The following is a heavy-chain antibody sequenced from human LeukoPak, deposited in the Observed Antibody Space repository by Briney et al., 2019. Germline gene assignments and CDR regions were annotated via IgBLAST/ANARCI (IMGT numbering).Heavy chain of an antibody. J-gene: IGHJ5*02. CDR2: IYYSGST. CDR3: ARGSRLNYYGSGKHWFDP. V-gene: IGHV4-39*01. D-gene: IGHD3-10*01. CDR1: GGSISSSSYY. Sequence: SETLSLTCTVSGGSISSSSYYWGWIRQPPGKGLEWIGSIYYSGSTYYNPSLKSRVTISVDTSKNQFSLKLSSVTAADTAVYYCARGSRLNYYGSGKHWFDPWGQGTLVTVSS.